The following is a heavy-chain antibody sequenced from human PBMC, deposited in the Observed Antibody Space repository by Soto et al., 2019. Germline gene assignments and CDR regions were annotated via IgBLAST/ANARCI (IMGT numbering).Heavy chain of an antibody. CDR1: GFTFSSYA. J-gene: IGHJ6*02. CDR2: ISYDGSNK. CDR3: AKDKGITEYYYYGMDV. D-gene: IGHD3-16*01. Sequence: GGSLRLSCAASGFTFSSYAMYWVRQAPGKGLEWVAVISYDGSNKNYADSVKGRFSISRDNSKNTLYLEMNSLRAEDTAVYYCAKDKGITEYYYYGMDVWGQGTTVTVSS. V-gene: IGHV3-30-3*01.